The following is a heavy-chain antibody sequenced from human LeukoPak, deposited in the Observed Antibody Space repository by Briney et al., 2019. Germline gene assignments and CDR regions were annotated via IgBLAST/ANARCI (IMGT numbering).Heavy chain of an antibody. CDR1: GYRFTSYW. Sequence: GESLKISCKGSGYRFTSYWIGWVRQMPGKGLEWMGIIYAGDSDTTYSPTFQGQVTISVDKSISTAYLQWSSLKASDTATYYCARRDSSNGDDDYWGQGTLVTASS. CDR3: ARRDSSNGDDDY. J-gene: IGHJ4*02. D-gene: IGHD3-22*01. CDR2: IYAGDSDT. V-gene: IGHV5-51*01.